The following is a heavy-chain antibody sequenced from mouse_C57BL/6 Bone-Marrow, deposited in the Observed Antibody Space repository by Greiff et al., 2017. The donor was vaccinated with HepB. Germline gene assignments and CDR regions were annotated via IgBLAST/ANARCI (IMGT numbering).Heavy chain of an antibody. J-gene: IGHJ2*01. CDR3: ARELGRGVFDY. Sequence: EVQLQESGPGMVKPSQSLSLTCTVTGYSITSGYDWHWIRHFPGNKLEWMGYISYSGSTNYNPSLKSRISITHDTSKNHFFLKLNSVTTEDTATYYCARELGRGVFDYWGQGTTLTVSS. CDR1: GYSITSGYD. D-gene: IGHD4-1*01. CDR2: ISYSGST. V-gene: IGHV3-1*01.